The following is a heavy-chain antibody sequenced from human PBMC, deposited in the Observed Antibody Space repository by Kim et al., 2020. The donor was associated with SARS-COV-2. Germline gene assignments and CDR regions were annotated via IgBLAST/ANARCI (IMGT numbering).Heavy chain of an antibody. CDR3: ARLTDA. J-gene: IGHJ6*02. V-gene: IGHV3-23*01. D-gene: IGHD2-21*01. CDR2: ITPGGAT. CDR1: GFTFSSRS. Sequence: GGSLRLSCAASGFTFSSRSMSWVRQAPGKGLEWVSSITPGGATFYTDSVKGRFTISRDNVKNTLSLQMNSLTVEDTAIYFCARLTDAWGQGTTVTVSS.